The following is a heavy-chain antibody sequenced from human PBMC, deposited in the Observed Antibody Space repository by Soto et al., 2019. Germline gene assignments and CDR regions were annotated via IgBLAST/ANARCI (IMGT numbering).Heavy chain of an antibody. CDR1: GGSISSYY. V-gene: IGHV4-59*01. Sequence: SETLSLTCTVSGGSISSYYWSWIRQPPGKGLEWIGYIYYSGSTNYNPSLKSRVTISVDTSKNQFSLKLSSVTAAGTAVYYYARDHGQDGMDVWGQGTTVTVSS. J-gene: IGHJ6*02. CDR2: IYYSGST. CDR3: ARDHGQDGMDV.